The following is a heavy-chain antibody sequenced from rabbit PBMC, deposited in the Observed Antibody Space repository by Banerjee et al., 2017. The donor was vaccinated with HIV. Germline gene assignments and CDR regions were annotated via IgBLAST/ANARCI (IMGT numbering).Heavy chain of an antibody. CDR1: GFDFSSYA. J-gene: IGHJ4*01. D-gene: IGHD4-1*01. V-gene: IGHV1S45*01. Sequence: GGGLVQPEGSLTLTCKASGFDFSSYAICWVRQAPGKGLEWIACIDTHSSGSIYYANWAQGRFTISKISSTTVTLQMTSLTAADTATYFCARDLAGVIGWNFGLWGPGTLVTVS. CDR3: ARDLAGVIGWNFGL. CDR2: IDTHSSGSI.